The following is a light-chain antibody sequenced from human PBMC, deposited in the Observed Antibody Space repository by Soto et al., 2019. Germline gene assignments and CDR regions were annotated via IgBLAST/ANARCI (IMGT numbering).Light chain of an antibody. CDR3: MQALQPQT. CDR1: QSLLHSNGYNY. Sequence: DIVMTQSPLSLPVTPGEPASISCRSSQSLLHSNGYNYLDWYLQKPGQSPQLLIYLGSNRASGVPDRFSGSGSGTDFTLKISRVEAEDVAVYYCMQALQPQTFGQGSKV. V-gene: IGKV2-28*01. J-gene: IGKJ1*01. CDR2: LGS.